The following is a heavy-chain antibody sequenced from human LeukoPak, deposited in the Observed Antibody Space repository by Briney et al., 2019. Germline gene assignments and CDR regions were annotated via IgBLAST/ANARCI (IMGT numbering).Heavy chain of an antibody. V-gene: IGHV1-69*04. D-gene: IGHD4-17*01. CDR2: LIPILGIA. CDR3: ARVPPPGTTVTPWFDY. CDR1: GGTFSSYA. Sequence: SVKVSCKASGGTFSSYAISWVRQAPGQGLEWMGRLIPILGIANYAQKFQGRVTITADKSTSTAYMELSSLRSEDTAVYYCARVPPPGTTVTPWFDYWGQGTLVTVSS. J-gene: IGHJ4*02.